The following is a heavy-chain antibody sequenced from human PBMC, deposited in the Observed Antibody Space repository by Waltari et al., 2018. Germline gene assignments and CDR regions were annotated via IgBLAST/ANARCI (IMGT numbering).Heavy chain of an antibody. Sequence: QVHLVASGGGVVQPGRSLRLSCAASGFPFGRYALHWVRQAPDKGLEWVAIISYDSTIKYYADSVRGRFAISRDNSRHTVFLQMDSLRPDDTAIYYCARGGLCSGATCYSSFDYWGQGTLLTVSS. D-gene: IGHD2-2*01. CDR1: GFPFGRYA. J-gene: IGHJ4*02. V-gene: IGHV3-30*09. CDR3: ARGGLCSGATCYSSFDY. CDR2: ISYDSTIK.